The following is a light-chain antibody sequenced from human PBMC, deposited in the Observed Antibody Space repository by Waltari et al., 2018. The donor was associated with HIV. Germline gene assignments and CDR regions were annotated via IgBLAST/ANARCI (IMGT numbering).Light chain of an antibody. CDR1: QSLSSNY. V-gene: IGKV3-20*01. Sequence: EIVLTQSPGTLSLSPGERATLSCRSSQSLSSNYLAWYQQKPGQAPRLLIFGASSRATDIPDRFSGSGSGTDFTLTIRRLEPEDFAVYYCQQYHSVPYTFGQGTRLEI. J-gene: IGKJ2*01. CDR2: GAS. CDR3: QQYHSVPYT.